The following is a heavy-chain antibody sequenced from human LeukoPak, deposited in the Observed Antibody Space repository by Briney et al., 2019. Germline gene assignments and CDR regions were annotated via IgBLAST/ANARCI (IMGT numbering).Heavy chain of an antibody. Sequence: EASVKVSCKASGYTFTSYYMHWMRQAPGQGLEWMGIINPSGGSTSYAQKFKGRVTMTRDTSTSTVYMELSSLRSEDTAVYFCTSRLLILLWTNDFWGQGTPVTVSS. CDR3: TSRLLILLWTNDF. J-gene: IGHJ4*02. D-gene: IGHD3-16*01. CDR1: GYTFTSYY. V-gene: IGHV1-46*01. CDR2: INPSGGST.